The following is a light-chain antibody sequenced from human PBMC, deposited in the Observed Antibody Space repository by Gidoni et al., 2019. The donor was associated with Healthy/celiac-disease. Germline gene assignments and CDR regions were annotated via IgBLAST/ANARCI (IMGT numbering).Light chain of an antibody. CDR3: QQSYSTPPRRSLCS. CDR2: AAS. V-gene: IGKV1-39*01. Sequence: DIQMTQSRSYLSASVGDRVTITCRASQSISSYLDWYQQKPGKAPKLLIYAASSLQSGVPSRFSGSGSGTDFTLTISSLQPEDFAPYYCQQSYSTPPRRSLCSFGQGTKLEIK. CDR1: QSISSY. J-gene: IGKJ2*04.